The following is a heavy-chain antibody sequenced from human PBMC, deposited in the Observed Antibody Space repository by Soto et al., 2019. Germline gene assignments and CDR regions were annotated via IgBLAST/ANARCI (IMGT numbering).Heavy chain of an antibody. CDR2: IYPGDSDT. J-gene: IGHJ3*02. V-gene: IGHV5-51*01. CDR3: ARTYYDILTGYYRPYAFDI. D-gene: IGHD3-9*01. CDR1: GYTSTSYG. Sequence: PGESLKVSSRGSGYTSTSYGIGCLRQMPGKSLEWMGIIYPGDSDTRYSPSFQGQVTTSADKSISTAYLQWSSLKASDTAMYYCARTYYDILTGYYRPYAFDIWGQGTMVTVSS.